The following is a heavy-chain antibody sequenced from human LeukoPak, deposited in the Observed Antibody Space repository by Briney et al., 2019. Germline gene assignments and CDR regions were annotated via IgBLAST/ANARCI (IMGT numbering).Heavy chain of an antibody. CDR3: ARSITLARVDV. CDR2: INPGGTT. V-gene: IGHV3-53*01. CDR1: GLTVSSYS. J-gene: IGHJ3*01. D-gene: IGHD3-10*01. Sequence: GGSLRLSCAASGLTVSSYSMSWVRQAPGKGLEWVSLINPGGTTYYTDSVRGRFTISRDNSAHALYLQMNRLRSEDTAVYYCARSITLARVDVWGQGTMVTVSS.